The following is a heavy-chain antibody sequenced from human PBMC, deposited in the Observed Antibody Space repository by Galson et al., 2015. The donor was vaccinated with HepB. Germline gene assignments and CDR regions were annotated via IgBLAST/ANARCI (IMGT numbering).Heavy chain of an antibody. J-gene: IGHJ1*01. Sequence: SLRLSCAASGFTFSSYSMNWVRQAPGKGLEWVSSISSSSSYIYYADSVKGRFTISRDNAKNSLYLQMNSLRAEDTAVYYCAIAPIGYSSSWYEVEAEYFQHWGQGTLVTVSS. CDR1: GFTFSSYS. CDR3: AIAPIGYSSSWYEVEAEYFQH. D-gene: IGHD6-13*01. CDR2: ISSSSSYI. V-gene: IGHV3-21*01.